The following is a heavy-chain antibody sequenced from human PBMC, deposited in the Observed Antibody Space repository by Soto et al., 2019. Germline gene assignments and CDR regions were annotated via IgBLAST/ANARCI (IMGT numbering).Heavy chain of an antibody. V-gene: IGHV4-34*01. CDR1: GGSFSGYY. J-gene: IGHJ5*02. D-gene: IGHD3-10*01. CDR2: INHSGST. CDR3: GRGFTMVRGVIITRFDP. Sequence: PSETLSLTCAVYGGSFSGYYWSWIRQPPGKGLEWIGEINHSGSTNYNPSLKSRVTISVDTSKNQFSLKLSSVTAADTAVYYCGRGFTMVRGVIITRFDPWGQGTLVTVSS.